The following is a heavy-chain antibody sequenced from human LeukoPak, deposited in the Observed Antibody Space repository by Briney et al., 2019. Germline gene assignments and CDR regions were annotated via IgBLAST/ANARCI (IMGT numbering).Heavy chain of an antibody. V-gene: IGHV3-23*01. D-gene: IGHD1-7*01. CDR1: GFTFTDSA. Sequence: PGGSLRLSCAASGFTFTDSAMTWVRQAPGKGLEGVSAISTSGDDTIYTDSVKDRFTISRDNSKNTLYLQMNSLRADDTAIYYCAKGGNYAPLDYWGQGTLVTVSS. CDR2: ISTSGDDT. J-gene: IGHJ4*02. CDR3: AKGGNYAPLDY.